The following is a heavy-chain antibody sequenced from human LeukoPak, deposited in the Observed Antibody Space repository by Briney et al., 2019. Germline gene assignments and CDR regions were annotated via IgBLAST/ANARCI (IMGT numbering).Heavy chain of an antibody. CDR3: AKALDTYGYMRFDY. Sequence: HPGGSLRLSCATSGFTFVSYAMTWVRQAPGKGLEWVSAINGGGDTTYYADSVKGRFTVSRDRSTNTLFLQMSSLRAEDSGMYYCAKALDTYGYMRFDYWGQGTLVTVSS. J-gene: IGHJ4*02. V-gene: IGHV3-23*01. CDR1: GFTFVSYA. CDR2: INGGGDTT. D-gene: IGHD5-24*01.